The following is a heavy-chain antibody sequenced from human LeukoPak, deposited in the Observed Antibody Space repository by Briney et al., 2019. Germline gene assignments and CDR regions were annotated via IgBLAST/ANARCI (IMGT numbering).Heavy chain of an antibody. CDR2: ISDTGGRT. CDR3: AMSKSGSYSFDY. CDR1: GFSFTDSA. Sequence: GGSLRLSCAASGFSFTDSAVSWVRHSPGEGLKWVSSISDTGGRTYYADSVKGRFTISRDNSKNTLYVQMSSLRAEDTAVYYCAMSKSGSYSFDYWGQGTLVTVSS. V-gene: IGHV3-23*01. D-gene: IGHD1-26*01. J-gene: IGHJ4*02.